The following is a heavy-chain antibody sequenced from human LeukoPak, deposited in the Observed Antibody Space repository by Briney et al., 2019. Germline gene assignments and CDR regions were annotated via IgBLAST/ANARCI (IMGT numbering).Heavy chain of an antibody. Sequence: GGSLRLSCAASGFTLSSYWMSWVRQAPRKGLEWGANIKQDGSEKYYVDSVKGRFTIPRDNAKNSMYLQMNSLRAEDTAVYYCARGLGYYASGSYYGYWGQGTLVTVSS. CDR3: ARGLGYYASGSYYGY. J-gene: IGHJ4*02. D-gene: IGHD3-10*01. V-gene: IGHV3-7*01. CDR2: IKQDGSEK. CDR1: GFTLSSYW.